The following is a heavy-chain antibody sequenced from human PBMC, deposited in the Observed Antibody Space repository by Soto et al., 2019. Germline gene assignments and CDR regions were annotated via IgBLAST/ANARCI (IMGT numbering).Heavy chain of an antibody. Sequence: SETLSLTCTVSGGSISSYYWSWIREPPGKGLEWIGYIYYNGITNYSPSLKSRVTMSVDTSKIQFSLKLSSVTAADTAVYYCARRFGWLFYFDYWGQGTLVTVS. J-gene: IGHJ4*02. CDR3: ARRFGWLFYFDY. CDR1: GGSISSYY. V-gene: IGHV4-59*12. D-gene: IGHD3-22*01. CDR2: IYYNGIT.